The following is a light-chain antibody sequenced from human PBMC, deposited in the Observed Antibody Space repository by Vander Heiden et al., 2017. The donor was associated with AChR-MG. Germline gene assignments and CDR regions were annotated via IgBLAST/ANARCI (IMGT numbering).Light chain of an antibody. V-gene: IGKV1-39*01. CDR1: QSIGNY. CDR3: QQSYSTPHT. J-gene: IGKJ3*01. CDR2: AAS. Sequence: DIKQTPSPSSLSASVGDRVTIPCRASQSIGNYLNWYQKKPGKAPKVLISAASSLQSGVPSRFSGGGSGTDFTLTISSLQPEDFATYYCQQSYSTPHTFGPGTKVDI.